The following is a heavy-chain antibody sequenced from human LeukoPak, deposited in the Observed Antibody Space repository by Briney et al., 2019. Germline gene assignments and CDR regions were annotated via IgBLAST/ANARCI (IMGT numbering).Heavy chain of an antibody. CDR1: GFTFDDFA. V-gene: IGHV3-9*01. D-gene: IGHD6-19*01. J-gene: IGHJ4*02. CDR2: VSWNSDII. Sequence: PGRSLRLSCAASGFTFDDFAMHWVRQAPGKGLEWVSSVSWNSDIIGYADSVKGRFTISRDNAKNSLFLQMNSLRAEDTALYHCAKDIRVAVAGSFGIDYWGQGTPVTVSS. CDR3: AKDIRVAVAGSFGIDY.